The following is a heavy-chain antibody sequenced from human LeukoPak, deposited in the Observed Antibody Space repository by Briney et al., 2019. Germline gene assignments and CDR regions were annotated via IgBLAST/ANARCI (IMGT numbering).Heavy chain of an antibody. D-gene: IGHD3-22*01. Sequence: SETLSLTCTVSGGSISSYYWSWIRQPPGKGLEWIGYIYYSGSTYCNPSLKSRVTISVDTSENQFSLKLSSVTAADTAVYYCARDLSDYYDSSGYYDYWGQGTLVTVSS. J-gene: IGHJ4*02. CDR1: GGSISSYY. CDR2: IYYSGST. V-gene: IGHV4-59*12. CDR3: ARDLSDYYDSSGYYDY.